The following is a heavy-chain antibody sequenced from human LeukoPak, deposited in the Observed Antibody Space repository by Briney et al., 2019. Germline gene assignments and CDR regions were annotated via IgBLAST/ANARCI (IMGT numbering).Heavy chain of an antibody. CDR1: GGSISSGGYS. J-gene: IGHJ4*02. CDR3: ARRGSGDYVGSTTYYFDY. D-gene: IGHD4-17*01. Sequence: PSETLSLTCAVSGGSISSGGYSWSWIRQPPGKGLEWIGYIYHSGSTYYNPSLKSRVTISVDRSKNQFSLKLSSVTAADTAVYYCARRGSGDYVGSTTYYFDYWGQGTLVTVSS. CDR2: IYHSGST. V-gene: IGHV4-30-2*01.